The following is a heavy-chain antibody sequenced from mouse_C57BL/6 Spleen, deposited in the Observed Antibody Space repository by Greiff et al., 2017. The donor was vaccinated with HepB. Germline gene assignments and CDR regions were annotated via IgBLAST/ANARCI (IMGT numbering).Heavy chain of an antibody. Sequence: EVKLVESGPGLVKPSQSLSLTCSVTGYSITSGYYWNWIRQFPGNKLEWMGYISYDGSNNYNPSLKNRISITRDTSKNQFFLKLNSVTTEDTATYYCARGSYGDYFDYWGQGTTLTVSS. CDR3: ARGSYGDYFDY. J-gene: IGHJ2*01. CDR2: ISYDGSN. D-gene: IGHD6-1*01. CDR1: GYSITSGYY. V-gene: IGHV3-6*01.